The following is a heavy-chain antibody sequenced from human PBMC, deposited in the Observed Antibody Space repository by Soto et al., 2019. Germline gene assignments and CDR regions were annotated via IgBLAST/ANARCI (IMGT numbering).Heavy chain of an antibody. CDR3: ARPIALCGDGDDDFDI. CDR1: GGSISSYY. Sequence: SSETLSLTCTVSGGSISSYYWSWIRQPPGKGLEWIGYIYYRGSTNYNPSLKSRVTISVDTSKNQFSLNLSSVTAADTAVSYFARPIALCGDGDDDFDIWGQGRMVTV. V-gene: IGHV4-59*08. D-gene: IGHD3-3*01. CDR2: IYYRGST. J-gene: IGHJ3*02.